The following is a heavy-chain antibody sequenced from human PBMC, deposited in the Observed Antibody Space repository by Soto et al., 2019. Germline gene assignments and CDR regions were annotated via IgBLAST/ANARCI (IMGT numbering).Heavy chain of an antibody. CDR2: IIPIFGTA. D-gene: IGHD6-6*01. V-gene: IGHV1-69*13. J-gene: IGHJ6*02. CDR1: GGTFSSYA. CDR3: ADSSSGYYYYYYGMDV. Sequence: VASVKVSCKASGGTFSSYAISWLRQAPGQGLEWMGGIIPIFGTANYAQKFQGRVTITADESTSTAYMELSSLRSEDTAAYYCADSSSGYYYYYYGMDVWGQGTTVTVSS.